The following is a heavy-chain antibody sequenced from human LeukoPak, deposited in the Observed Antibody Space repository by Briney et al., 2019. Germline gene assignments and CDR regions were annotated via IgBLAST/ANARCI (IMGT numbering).Heavy chain of an antibody. CDR2: ITSSGSTV. CDR3: ARDIHSSGLDAFDI. J-gene: IGHJ3*02. V-gene: IGHV3-48*03. CDR1: GFTFSSYE. Sequence: GGSLRLSCAASGFTFSSYEMNWVRQPPGKGLEWVSYITSSGSTVYYADSVKGRFTISRDNARKSLYLQMNRLRAEDTAVYYCARDIHSSGLDAFDIWGQGTMVTVSS. D-gene: IGHD3-22*01.